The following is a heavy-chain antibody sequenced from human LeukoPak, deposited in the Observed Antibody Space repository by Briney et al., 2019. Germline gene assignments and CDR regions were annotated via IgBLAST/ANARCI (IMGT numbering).Heavy chain of an antibody. CDR2: ISGSGRSP. CDR3: XXSRXXIAGSEGIRLYYXDS. V-gene: IGHV3-23*01. J-gene: IGHJ4*02. D-gene: IGHD2-21*01. Sequence: GISFXTYAMSWVRQTPGKGLEWVSAISGSGRSPYYADSVKGHFTISRDNSKNTLYLQMNSLRAEDTAVYYCXXSRXXIAGSEGIRLYYXDSWGQGTLVTVSS. CDR1: GISFXTYA.